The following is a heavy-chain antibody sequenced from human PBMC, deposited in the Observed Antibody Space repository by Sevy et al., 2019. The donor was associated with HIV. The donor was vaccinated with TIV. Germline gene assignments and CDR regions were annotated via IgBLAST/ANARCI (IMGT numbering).Heavy chain of an antibody. V-gene: IGHV3-30*04. J-gene: IGHJ6*02. CDR1: GFSFSSYA. Sequence: GGSLRLSCAASGFSFSSYAMHWVRQAPGKGLEWVAEISYDGSNKYYADSVKGRFTISRDNSKNTLYLRMNSLRAEDTAVYFCSREDYYFIMDVWGQGTTVTVSS. CDR3: SREDYYFIMDV. CDR2: ISYDGSNK.